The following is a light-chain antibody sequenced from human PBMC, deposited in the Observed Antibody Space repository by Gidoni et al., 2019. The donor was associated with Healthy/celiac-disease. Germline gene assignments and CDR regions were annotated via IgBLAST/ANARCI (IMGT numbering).Light chain of an antibody. Sequence: EVVLTQSPGTLSLSPGERATLSCRASQSVSSTYLAWYQQKPGQAPRLLIYGASRRATGIPDRFSGGGSGTDFTLTISRLQPEDFAVYYCQQYGSSPYTFGQGTKLEIK. J-gene: IGKJ2*01. V-gene: IGKV3-20*01. CDR2: GAS. CDR3: QQYGSSPYT. CDR1: QSVSSTY.